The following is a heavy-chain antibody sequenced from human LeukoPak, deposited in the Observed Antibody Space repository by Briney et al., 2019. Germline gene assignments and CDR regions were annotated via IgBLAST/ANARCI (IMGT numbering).Heavy chain of an antibody. CDR2: VNPTSGDT. CDR1: GYTFTSYY. CDR3: TRVTRDGYTFDY. V-gene: IGHV1-2*02. Sequence: GASVKVSCKASGYTFTSYYMHWVRQAPGQGLEWLGRVNPTSGDTKYAQKFQGRVTMTRDTSINTAYMELSRLRADDAAIYYCTRVTRDGYTFDYWGQGTLLTVSS. D-gene: IGHD5-24*01. J-gene: IGHJ4*02.